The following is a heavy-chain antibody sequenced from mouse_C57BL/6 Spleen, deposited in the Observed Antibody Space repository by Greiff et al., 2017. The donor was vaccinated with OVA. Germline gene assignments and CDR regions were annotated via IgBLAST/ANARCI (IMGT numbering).Heavy chain of an antibody. CDR3: ARSGYYGPYFDY. V-gene: IGHV1-53*01. Sequence: QVQLKQPGTELVKPGASVKLSCKASGYTFTSYWMHWVKQRPGQGLEWIGNINPSNGGTNYNEKFKSKATLTVDKSSSTAYMQLSSLTSEDSAVYYCARSGYYGPYFDYWGQGTTLTVSS. J-gene: IGHJ2*01. CDR1: GYTFTSYW. CDR2: INPSNGGT. D-gene: IGHD1-1*01.